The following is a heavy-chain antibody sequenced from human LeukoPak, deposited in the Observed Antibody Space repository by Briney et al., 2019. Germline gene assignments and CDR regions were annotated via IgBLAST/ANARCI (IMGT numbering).Heavy chain of an antibody. CDR2: INAGNGNT. CDR3: ARDGEYCSGGSCYSGDYFDY. V-gene: IGHV1-3*01. Sequence: ASVKVSCKASGGTFSSYAMHWVRQAPGQRLEWMGWINAGNGNTKYSQKFQGRVTITRDTSASTAYMELSSLRSEDTAVYYCARDGEYCSGGSCYSGDYFDYWGQGTLVTVSS. CDR1: GGTFSSYA. J-gene: IGHJ4*02. D-gene: IGHD2-15*01.